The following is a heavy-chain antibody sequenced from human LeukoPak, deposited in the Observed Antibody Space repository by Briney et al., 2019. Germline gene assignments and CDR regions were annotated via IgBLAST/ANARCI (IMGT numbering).Heavy chain of an antibody. CDR3: ARQDLYANDAFDI. V-gene: IGHV1-2*02. D-gene: IGHD2-8*01. Sequence: ASVKVSCKASGYTFTGYYMHWVRQAPGQGLEWMGWINPNSGGTNYAQKFQGRVTMTRDTSISTAYMELSMLRSDDTSVYYCARQDLYANDAFDIWGQGTMVTVSS. CDR2: INPNSGGT. J-gene: IGHJ3*02. CDR1: GYTFTGYY.